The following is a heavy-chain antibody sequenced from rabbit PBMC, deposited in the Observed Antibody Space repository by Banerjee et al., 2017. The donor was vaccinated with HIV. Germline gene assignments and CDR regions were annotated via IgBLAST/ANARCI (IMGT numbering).Heavy chain of an antibody. J-gene: IGHJ4*01. CDR1: GFSFSSSYY. CDR3: ARGNYLFSL. V-gene: IGHV1S45*01. CDR2: IYVGNNGNS. Sequence: QEQLEESGGGLVQPEGSLTLTCTASGFSFSSSYYMCWVRQAPGKGLEWIACIYVGNNGNSAYASWAKGRFTISKTSSTTVTLQMTSLTAADTATYFCARGNYLFSLWGPGTLVTVS. D-gene: IGHD1-1*01.